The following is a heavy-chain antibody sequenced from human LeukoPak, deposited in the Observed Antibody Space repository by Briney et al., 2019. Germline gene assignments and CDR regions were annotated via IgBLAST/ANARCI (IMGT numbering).Heavy chain of an antibody. J-gene: IGHJ5*02. CDR2: INPSGGST. D-gene: IGHD3-22*01. Sequence: ASVKVSCKASGYTFSTYYMHWVRQAPGQGLEWMGIINPSGGSTSYAQKFQGRPTMSRDTSTSTVYMELSSLRSEDTAVYYCARAAGSSGYSPWGQGTLVTVSS. V-gene: IGHV1-46*01. CDR1: GYTFSTYY. CDR3: ARAAGSSGYSP.